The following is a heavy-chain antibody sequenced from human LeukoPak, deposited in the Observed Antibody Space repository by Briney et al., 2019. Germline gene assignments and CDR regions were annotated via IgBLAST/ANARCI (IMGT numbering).Heavy chain of an antibody. CDR3: ARYRGLNEFDS. V-gene: IGHV4-39*01. Sequence: LSETLSLTCTVSGDSIISSGYYWGWIRQPPGKGLEWIGSIYYSGSTYYNPSLKSRVIISVDTSKNQFSLKLSSVTAADTALYFCARYRGLNEFDSWGQGTLVTVSS. D-gene: IGHD3-10*01. CDR1: GDSIISSGYY. CDR2: IYYSGST. J-gene: IGHJ4*02.